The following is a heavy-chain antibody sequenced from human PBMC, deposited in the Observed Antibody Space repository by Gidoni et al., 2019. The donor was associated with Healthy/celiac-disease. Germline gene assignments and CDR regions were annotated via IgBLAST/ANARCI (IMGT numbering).Heavy chain of an antibody. D-gene: IGHD7-27*01. CDR1: GFTFSSYG. Sequence: QVQLVESGGGVVQPGRSLRLSCAASGFTFSSYGMHWVRQAPGTGLEWVAVIWYDGSNRYYADSVKGRFTIARDNSKNTLYLQMNSLRAEDTAVYYCAREDAWGFDYWGQGTLVTVSS. V-gene: IGHV3-33*01. CDR3: AREDAWGFDY. J-gene: IGHJ4*02. CDR2: IWYDGSNR.